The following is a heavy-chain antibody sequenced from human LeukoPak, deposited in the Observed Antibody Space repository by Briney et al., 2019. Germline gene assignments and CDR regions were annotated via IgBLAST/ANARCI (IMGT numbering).Heavy chain of an antibody. D-gene: IGHD3-10*01. CDR2: ISAYNGNT. Sequence: ASVKVSCKASGYTFTSYGISWVRQAPGQGLEWLGWISAYNGNTNYAQKLQGRVTMTTDTSTSTAYMELRSLRSDDTAVYYCGRSMYYYGSGSSTDFDYWGQGTLVTVSS. V-gene: IGHV1-18*01. CDR1: GYTFTSYG. CDR3: GRSMYYYGSGSSTDFDY. J-gene: IGHJ4*02.